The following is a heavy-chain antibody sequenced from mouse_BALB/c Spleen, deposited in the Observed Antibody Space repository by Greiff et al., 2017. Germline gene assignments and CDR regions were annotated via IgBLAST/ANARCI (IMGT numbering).Heavy chain of an antibody. V-gene: IGHV1-4*01. CDR1: GYTFTSYT. Sequence: QVQLQQSGAELARPGASVKMSCKASGYTFTSYTMHWVKQRPGQSLEWIGYINPSSGYTNYNQKFKDKATLTADKSSSTAYMQLSSLTSEDSAVYYCARGYGNLFYAMDYWGQGTSVTVSS. J-gene: IGHJ4*01. CDR3: ARGYGNLFYAMDY. D-gene: IGHD2-10*02. CDR2: INPSSGYT.